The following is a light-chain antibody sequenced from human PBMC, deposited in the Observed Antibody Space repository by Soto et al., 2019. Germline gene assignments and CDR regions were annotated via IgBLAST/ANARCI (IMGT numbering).Light chain of an antibody. CDR3: HQYYSPPLT. J-gene: IGKJ4*01. CDR2: GAS. CDR1: QSVLASSNTKNL. V-gene: IGKV4-1*01. Sequence: DIVMTQSPDSLAMSLGERATINCKSSQSVLASSNTKNLLAWYQQKPGQPPKLLIYGASTRESGVHDRFRGSGCWTDFTLTISRLHAEDGAVYYCHQYYSPPLTFGGGTNVEIK.